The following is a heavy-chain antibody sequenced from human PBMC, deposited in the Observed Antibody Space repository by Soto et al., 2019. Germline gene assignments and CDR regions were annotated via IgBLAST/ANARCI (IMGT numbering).Heavy chain of an antibody. CDR3: ARGVRRDGYNYLDY. V-gene: IGHV3-30-3*01. J-gene: IGHJ4*02. CDR1: GFTFSSYA. Sequence: VQLLESGGGLVQPGGSLRLSCAASGFTFSSYAMSWVRQAPGKGLEWVAVISYDGSNKYYADSVKGRFTISRDNSKNTLYLQMNSLRAEDTAVYYCARGVRRDGYNYLDYWGQGTLVTVSS. CDR2: ISYDGSNK. D-gene: IGHD5-12*01.